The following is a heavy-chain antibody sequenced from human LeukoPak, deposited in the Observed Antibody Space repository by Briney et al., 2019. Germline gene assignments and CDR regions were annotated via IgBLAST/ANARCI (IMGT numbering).Heavy chain of an antibody. CDR3: TTPGAYYYDSSGYYYVGRY. CDR1: GFTFSNAW. J-gene: IGHJ4*02. D-gene: IGHD3-22*01. CDR2: IKGKTDGGTT. V-gene: IGHV3-15*01. Sequence: PGGSLRLSCAASGFTFSNAWMSWVRQAPGKGLEWVGRIKGKTDGGTTDYAAPVKGRFTISRDDSKNTLYLQMNSLKTEDTAVYYCTTPGAYYYDSSGYYYVGRYWGQGTLVTVSS.